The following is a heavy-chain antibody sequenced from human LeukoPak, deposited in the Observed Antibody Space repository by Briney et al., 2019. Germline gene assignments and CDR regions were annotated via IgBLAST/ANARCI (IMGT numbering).Heavy chain of an antibody. CDR2: ISYDGSNK. J-gene: IGHJ1*01. CDR1: GFTFSSYA. Sequence: GGSLSLSCAASGFTFSSYAMHWVRQAPGKGLEWVAVISYDGSNKYYADSVKGRFTISRDNSKNTLYLQMNSLRAEDTAVYYCARDRAPYSYGPFQHWGQGTLVTVSS. D-gene: IGHD5-18*01. V-gene: IGHV3-30-3*01. CDR3: ARDRAPYSYGPFQH.